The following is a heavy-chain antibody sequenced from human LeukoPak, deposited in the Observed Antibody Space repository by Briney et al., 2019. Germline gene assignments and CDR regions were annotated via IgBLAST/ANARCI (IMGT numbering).Heavy chain of an antibody. V-gene: IGHV3-9*01. Sequence: GGSLRLSCAASGFTFDDYAMHWVRQAPGKGLEWVSGISWNSGSIGYADSVKGRFTISRDNAKNSLYLQMNSLRAEDTALYYCTRQGAVAGRGDDYWGQGTLVTVSS. CDR1: GFTFDDYA. CDR3: TRQGAVAGRGDDY. J-gene: IGHJ4*02. CDR2: ISWNSGSI. D-gene: IGHD6-19*01.